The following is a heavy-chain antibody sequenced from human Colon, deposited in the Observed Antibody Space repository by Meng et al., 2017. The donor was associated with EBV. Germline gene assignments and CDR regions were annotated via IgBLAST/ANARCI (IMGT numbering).Heavy chain of an antibody. D-gene: IGHD2-21*01. CDR2: SRSKDNNYIT. Sequence: GQLGESGGGLVKPGGSLRLSCATSGFTFSDHYMDWVRQAPGKGLEWVGRSRSKDNNYITEYVASVKGRFTISRDDSENSLHLQMNSLKTEDTAVYFCTRGRTEYIYSGYDWGQGALVTVSS. CDR3: TRGRTEYIYSGYD. CDR1: GFTFSDHY. V-gene: IGHV3-72*01. J-gene: IGHJ4*02.